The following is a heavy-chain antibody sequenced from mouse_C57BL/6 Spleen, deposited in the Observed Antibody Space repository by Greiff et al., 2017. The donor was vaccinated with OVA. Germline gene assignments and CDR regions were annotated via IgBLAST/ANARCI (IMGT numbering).Heavy chain of an antibody. CDR1: GFNIQDYY. Sequence: VQLQQSGAELVKPGASVKLSCTASGFNIQDYYMHWVKQRTEQGLEWIGRIDPEDGETKYAPKFPGKATITADKSSNTDYLQLSSLTSDDTSVYYCASSTVVEGAWFAYWGQGTLVTVSA. CDR3: ASSTVVEGAWFAY. J-gene: IGHJ3*01. CDR2: IDPEDGET. V-gene: IGHV14-2*01. D-gene: IGHD1-1*01.